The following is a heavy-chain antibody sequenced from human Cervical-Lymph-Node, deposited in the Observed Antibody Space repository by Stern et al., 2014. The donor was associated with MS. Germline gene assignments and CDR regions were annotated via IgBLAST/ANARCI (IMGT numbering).Heavy chain of an antibody. CDR3: ARGRGISRVSDS. J-gene: IGHJ4*02. V-gene: IGHV4-59*01. CDR2: IFYKGRT. CDR1: GGSISTYY. Sequence: QVQLVESGPGLVKPSETLSLTCTVSGGSISTYYWSWIPQSPEKGLEWIGYIFYKGRTNYNPSLKSRVTISVDTSINQFSLNVSSVTAADTAVYYCARGRGISRVSDSWGQGTLVTVSS. D-gene: IGHD2/OR15-2a*01.